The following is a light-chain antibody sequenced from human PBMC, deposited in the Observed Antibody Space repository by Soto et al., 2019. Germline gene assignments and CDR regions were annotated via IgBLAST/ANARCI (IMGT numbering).Light chain of an antibody. V-gene: IGKV3D-15*02. CDR3: QQYGTSPIT. CDR2: HAS. CDR1: QTVATN. J-gene: IGKJ5*01. Sequence: EIVMTQSPATLSVSPGERGTLSCRASQTVATNLAWYQQKPGQAPRLLIYHASTRATGIPARFSGSGSGTEFTLTISRLEPEDSAVYYCQQYGTSPITFGQGTRLEIK.